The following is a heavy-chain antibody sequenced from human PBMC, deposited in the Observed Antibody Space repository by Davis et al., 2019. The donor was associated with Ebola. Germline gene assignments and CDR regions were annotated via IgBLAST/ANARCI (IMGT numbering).Heavy chain of an antibody. V-gene: IGHV1-8*02. Sequence: AASVKVSCKASGYTFTSYDINWVRQAPGQGLEWMGWMNPNSGNTGYAQKFQGRVTMTRNTSISTAYMELSSLRSEDTAVYYCARGTKHALRFLSYYYGMDVWGQGTTVTVSS. D-gene: IGHD3-3*01. CDR3: ARGTKHALRFLSYYYGMDV. J-gene: IGHJ6*02. CDR2: MNPNSGNT. CDR1: GYTFTSYD.